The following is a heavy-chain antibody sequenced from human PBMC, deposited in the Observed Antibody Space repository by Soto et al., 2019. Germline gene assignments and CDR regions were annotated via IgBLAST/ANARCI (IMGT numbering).Heavy chain of an antibody. CDR3: ARGSGWLTDY. Sequence: WFRQPPGKGLEWIGNIHSSGTTNYNPSLESRVTISLDTSNSQCSLKMNSVTAADTAVYYCARGSGWLTDYWGQGSQVTVS. J-gene: IGHJ4*02. V-gene: IGHV4-59*08. CDR2: IHSSGTT. D-gene: IGHD6-19*01.